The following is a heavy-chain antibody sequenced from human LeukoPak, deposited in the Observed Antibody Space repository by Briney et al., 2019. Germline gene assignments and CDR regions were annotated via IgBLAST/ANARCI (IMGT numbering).Heavy chain of an antibody. CDR3: ARDLETETAAGF. Sequence: ASVKVSCKASGYTFTGYYIHWVRQAPGQGLEWMGWINPNSGGTNYAQKFQGRVTMTRDTSISTAYMELSRLRSDDTAVYYCARDLETETAAGFWGQGTLVTVSS. J-gene: IGHJ4*02. CDR2: INPNSGGT. D-gene: IGHD6-13*01. V-gene: IGHV1-2*02. CDR1: GYTFTGYY.